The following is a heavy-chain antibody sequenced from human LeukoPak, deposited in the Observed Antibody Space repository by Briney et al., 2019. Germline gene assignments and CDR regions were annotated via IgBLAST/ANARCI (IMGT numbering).Heavy chain of an antibody. CDR1: GGSISGYH. V-gene: IGHV4-4*07. Sequence: SETLSLTCTVSGGSISGYHWNWIRQPAGKGLEWIGRFSTSVTTNYNPSLRSRVTISVDKSKNQFSLRLSSVTAADTAVYYCARAVTTDYYSYYMDVWGKGTTVTVSS. J-gene: IGHJ6*03. CDR2: FSTSVTT. CDR3: ARAVTTDYYSYYMDV. D-gene: IGHD4-17*01.